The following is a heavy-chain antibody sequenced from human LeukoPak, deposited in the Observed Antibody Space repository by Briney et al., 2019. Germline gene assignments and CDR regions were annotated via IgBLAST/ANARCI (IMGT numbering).Heavy chain of an antibody. Sequence: APVKVSCKVSGYTLTELSMYWVRQAPGKGLEWMGGFDPEDGETIYAQKFQGRVTMTEDTSTDTAYMELSSLRSEDTAVYYCATTYCSSTSCYYWYFQHWGQGTLVTVSS. J-gene: IGHJ1*01. CDR2: FDPEDGET. CDR1: GYTLTELS. CDR3: ATTYCSSTSCYYWYFQH. V-gene: IGHV1-24*01. D-gene: IGHD2-2*01.